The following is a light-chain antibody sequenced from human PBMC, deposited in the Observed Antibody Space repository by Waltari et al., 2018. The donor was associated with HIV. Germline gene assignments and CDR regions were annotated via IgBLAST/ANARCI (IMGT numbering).Light chain of an antibody. V-gene: IGKV4-1*01. CDR2: CAS. Sequence: DIVLTQSPESLVVSLGERATINCKSSQTVLNRSINRNSLAWYQQKPGQPPKFLIDCASYRESGVPDRFSGSGSGTDFTLTISILQAEDVAIYYCQQYFSSPKTFGPGTKVEV. CDR3: QQYFSSPKT. J-gene: IGKJ1*01. CDR1: QTVLNRSINRNS.